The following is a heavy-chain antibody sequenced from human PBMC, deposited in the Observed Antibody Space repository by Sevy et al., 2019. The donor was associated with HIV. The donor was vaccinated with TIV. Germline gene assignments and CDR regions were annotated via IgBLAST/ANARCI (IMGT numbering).Heavy chain of an antibody. CDR2: ISPLNGDT. V-gene: IGHV1-18*01. Sequence: ASVKVSCEASGYIFSTYRISWVRQAPGQGLEWLGWISPLNGDTNYVQRFQGRVTMITHTSTSTAFMELRSLRADDTAVYYCARAYCSGGRCYSLAYWGQGTLVTVSS. CDR3: ARAYCSGGRCYSLAY. J-gene: IGHJ4*02. CDR1: GYIFSTYR. D-gene: IGHD2-15*01.